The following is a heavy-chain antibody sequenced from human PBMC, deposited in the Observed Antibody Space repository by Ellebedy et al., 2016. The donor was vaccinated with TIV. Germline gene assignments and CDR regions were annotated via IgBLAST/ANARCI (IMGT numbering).Heavy chain of an antibody. J-gene: IGHJ4*02. Sequence: MPSETLSLTCTVSGGSISSYYWSWIRQPPGKGLEWIGYIYYSGSTNYNPSLKSRVTISVDTSKNQFSLKLSSVTAADTAVYYCARGVRNYYDSSGYVYWGQGTLVTVSS. D-gene: IGHD3-22*01. CDR3: ARGVRNYYDSSGYVY. CDR1: GGSISSYY. CDR2: IYYSGST. V-gene: IGHV4-59*01.